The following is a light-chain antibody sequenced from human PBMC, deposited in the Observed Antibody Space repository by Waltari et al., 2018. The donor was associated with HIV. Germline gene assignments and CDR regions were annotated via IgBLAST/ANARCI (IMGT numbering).Light chain of an antibody. V-gene: IGLV1-40*01. J-gene: IGLJ3*02. Sequence: QSVLTQPPSVSGAPGQRVTISCTGIGPTTGPGIDVPWYQQRPGTAPKVLIYGNTHRPSGVPDRFTGSKSGSSASLVITGLQAEDEADYYCHSYDSSLSGSVFGGGTKLTVL. CDR3: HSYDSSLSGSV. CDR2: GNT. CDR1: GPTTGPGID.